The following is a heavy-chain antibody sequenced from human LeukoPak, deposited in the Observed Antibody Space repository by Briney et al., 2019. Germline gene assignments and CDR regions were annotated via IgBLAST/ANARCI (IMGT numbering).Heavy chain of an antibody. CDR1: GFTFSSYS. D-gene: IGHD2-8*01. Sequence: GGSLRLSCAASGFTFSSYSMNWVRQAPGQGLEWISYINDDTTTIYYADSVKGRFSISRDSSKNILYLQMNSLRAEDTAVYYCAKDRCSNGIGCYYYYMDVWGKGTTVTISS. CDR2: INDDTTTI. CDR3: AKDRCSNGIGCYYYYMDV. V-gene: IGHV3-48*01. J-gene: IGHJ6*03.